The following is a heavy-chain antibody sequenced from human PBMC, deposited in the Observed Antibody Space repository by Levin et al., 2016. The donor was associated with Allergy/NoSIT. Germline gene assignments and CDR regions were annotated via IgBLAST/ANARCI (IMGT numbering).Heavy chain of an antibody. V-gene: IGHV4-31*02. CDR3: ARDPVHYDFWSGNYYYYGMDV. J-gene: IGHJ6*02. D-gene: IGHD3-3*01. Sequence: WIRQPPGKGLEWIGYIYYSGSTYYNPSLKSRVTISVDTSKNQFSLKLSSVTAADTAVYYCARDPVHYDFWSGNYYYYGMDVWGQGTTVTVSS. CDR2: IYYSGST.